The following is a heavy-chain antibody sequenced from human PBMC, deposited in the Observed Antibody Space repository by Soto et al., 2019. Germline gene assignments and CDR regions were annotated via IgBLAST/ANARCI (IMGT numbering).Heavy chain of an antibody. CDR3: AGQHDYGDYGFFFDY. CDR2: IYYSGST. Sequence: ETLSLTCTVSGGSISSYYWSWIRQPPGKGLEWIGYIYYSGSTNYNPSLKSRVTISVDTSKNQFSLKLSSVTAADTAVYYCAGQHDYGDYGFFFDYWGQGTLVTVSS. CDR1: GGSISSYY. D-gene: IGHD4-17*01. J-gene: IGHJ4*02. V-gene: IGHV4-59*01.